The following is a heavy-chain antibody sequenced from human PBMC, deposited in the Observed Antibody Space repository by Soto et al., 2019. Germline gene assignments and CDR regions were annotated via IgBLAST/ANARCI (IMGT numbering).Heavy chain of an antibody. CDR1: GFTFGDYA. D-gene: IGHD6-13*01. J-gene: IGHJ4*02. CDR2: IRSKAYGGTT. CDR3: AREAGYHGTIGQQLPDC. Sequence: PGGSLRLSCTASGFTFGDYAMSWFRQAPGKGLEWVGFIRSKAYGGTTEYAASVKGRFTISRDDSKSIAYLQMNSLRAEDTAVYHCAREAGYHGTIGQQLPDCWGQGIMVTVSS. V-gene: IGHV3-49*03.